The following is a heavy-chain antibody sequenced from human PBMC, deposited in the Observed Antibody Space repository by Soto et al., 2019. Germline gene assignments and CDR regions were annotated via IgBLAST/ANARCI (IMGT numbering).Heavy chain of an antibody. CDR1: GGTFSSSA. J-gene: IGHJ6*02. Sequence: HVQLVQSGAEMKEPGSSVKGSCKTSGGTFSSSAISWLRRAPGQGLEWMGGIIPLFRTPDYAQKFQGRVTIAADESTSTAYMELSSLRSEDTAVYYCARDNDRLQLGGNYYYILDVWGQGTTITVSS. CDR2: IIPLFRTP. D-gene: IGHD4-4*01. CDR3: ARDNDRLQLGGNYYYILDV. V-gene: IGHV1-69*13.